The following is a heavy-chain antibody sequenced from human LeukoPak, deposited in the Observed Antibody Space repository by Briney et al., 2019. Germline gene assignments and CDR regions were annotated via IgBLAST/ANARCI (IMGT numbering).Heavy chain of an antibody. CDR2: IHPSGGST. CDR3: AREQSDITVVAQAYFQY. CDR1: GYTFTSYY. Sequence: AASVKVSCKASGYTFTSYYMHWVRQAPGQGLEWMGIIHPSGGSTSYAQRFQGRVTMTRDTSTSTVYMELSSLTSEDTAVYYCAREQSDITVVAQAYFQYWGQGTLVTVSS. J-gene: IGHJ1*01. D-gene: IGHD6-19*01. V-gene: IGHV1-46*01.